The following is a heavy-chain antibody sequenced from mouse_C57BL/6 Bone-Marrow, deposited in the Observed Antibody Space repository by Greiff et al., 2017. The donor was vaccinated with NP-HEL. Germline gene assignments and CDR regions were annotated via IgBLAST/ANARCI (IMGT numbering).Heavy chain of an antibody. V-gene: IGHV5-16*01. D-gene: IGHD1-1*01. CDR1: GFTFSDYY. Sequence: EVKLVESEGGLVQPGSSMKLSCTASGFTFSDYYMAWVRQVPEKGLEWVANINYDGSSTYYLDSLKSRFIISRDNAKNILYLQMSSLKSEDTATYYCARDLYYYGSSFYWYFDVWGTGTTVTVSS. CDR2: INYDGSST. J-gene: IGHJ1*03. CDR3: ARDLYYYGSSFYWYFDV.